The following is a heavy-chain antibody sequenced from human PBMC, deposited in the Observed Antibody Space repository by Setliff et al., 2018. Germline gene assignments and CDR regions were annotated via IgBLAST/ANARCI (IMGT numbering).Heavy chain of an antibody. CDR1: GFSVSSNY. Sequence: PGGSLRLSCAASGFSVSSNYMSWVRQAPGEGLEWVAFVQFDGSNKYYADSVLGRFTISRDNIKNTAFLQMNSLRADDTAMYYCVASPSNKNGHFEYWGQGTLVTVSS. V-gene: IGHV3-30*02. CDR2: VQFDGSNK. J-gene: IGHJ4*02. CDR3: VASPSNKNGHFEY.